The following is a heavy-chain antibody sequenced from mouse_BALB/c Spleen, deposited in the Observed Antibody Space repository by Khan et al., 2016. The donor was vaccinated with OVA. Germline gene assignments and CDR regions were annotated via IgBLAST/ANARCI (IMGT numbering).Heavy chain of an antibody. V-gene: IGHV1-5*01. D-gene: IGHD1-3*01. CDR1: GYSFTSYL. Sequence: VRLQQSGTVLARPGASVKMSCKASGYSFTSYLIHWVKQRPGQGLEWIGGIYPGNSDTSYNQKFKDKAKLTACTSASTAYMELSSLTNEDSAVYYCTRGGYSSFAYWGQGTLVTVSA. J-gene: IGHJ3*01. CDR2: IYPGNSDT. CDR3: TRGGYSSFAY.